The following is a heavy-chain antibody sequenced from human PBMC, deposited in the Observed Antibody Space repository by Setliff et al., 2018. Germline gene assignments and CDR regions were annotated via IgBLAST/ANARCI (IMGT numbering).Heavy chain of an antibody. V-gene: IGHV1-2*06. Sequence: ASVKVSCKAPGYTFTGYYMHWVRQAPGQGLEWMGRINPNSGGTNYAQKFQGRVTMTRDTSISTAYMELSRLRSDDTAVYYCARVKAPALYYYMDVWGKGTTVTAP. D-gene: IGHD3-16*02. CDR1: GYTFTGYY. CDR3: ARVKAPALYYYMDV. CDR2: INPNSGGT. J-gene: IGHJ6*03.